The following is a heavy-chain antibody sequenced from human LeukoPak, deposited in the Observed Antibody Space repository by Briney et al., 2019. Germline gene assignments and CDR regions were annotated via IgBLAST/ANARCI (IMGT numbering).Heavy chain of an antibody. CDR1: GGTFTSYA. Sequence: GASVKVSCKASGGTFTSYAISWVRQAPGQGLEWMGGIIPIFGTANYAQKFQGRVTITADEPTSTAYMELSSLRSEDTAVYYCARSIVVVPSSYYGELEVFDYWGQGTLVTVSS. V-gene: IGHV1-69*13. CDR2: IIPIFGTA. D-gene: IGHD2-2*01. J-gene: IGHJ4*02. CDR3: ARSIVVVPSSYYGELEVFDY.